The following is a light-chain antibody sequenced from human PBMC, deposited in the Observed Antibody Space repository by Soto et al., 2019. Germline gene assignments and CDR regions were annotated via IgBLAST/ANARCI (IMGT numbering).Light chain of an antibody. J-gene: IGLJ3*02. CDR3: ETWDSNTRV. CDR2: LEGSGSY. V-gene: IGLV4-60*02. Sequence: QSVLTQSSSASASLGSSVKLTCTLSSGHSSYIIAWHQQQPGKAPRYLMKLEGSGSYNKGSGVPDHFSGSSSGADRYLTSSNLQFEDEADYYCETWDSNTRVFGGGPKLTVL. CDR1: SGHSSYI.